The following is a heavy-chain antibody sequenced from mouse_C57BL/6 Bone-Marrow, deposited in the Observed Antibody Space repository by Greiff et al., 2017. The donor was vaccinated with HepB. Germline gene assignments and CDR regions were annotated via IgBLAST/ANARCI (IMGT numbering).Heavy chain of an antibody. CDR3: ARHYYSNYVGWFAY. V-gene: IGHV1-55*01. J-gene: IGHJ3*01. CDR2: IYPGSGST. CDR1: GYTFTSYW. Sequence: QVQLQQPGAELVKPGASVKMSCKASGYTFTSYWITWVKQSPGQGLEWIGDIYPGSGSTNYNEKFKSKATLTVDTSSSTAYMQLSSLTSEDSAVYYCARHYYSNYVGWFAYWGQGTLVTVSA. D-gene: IGHD2-5*01.